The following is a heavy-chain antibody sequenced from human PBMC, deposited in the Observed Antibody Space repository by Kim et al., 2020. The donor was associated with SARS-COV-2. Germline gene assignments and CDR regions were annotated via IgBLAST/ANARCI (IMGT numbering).Heavy chain of an antibody. J-gene: IGHJ1*01. D-gene: IGHD2-21*02. V-gene: IGHV3-48*02. CDR3: ARVGPATAGGIDS. Sequence: YSADAVKGRFTISRDTDKHSLFLQMDRLRDEDSAVYYCARVGPATAGGIDSWGQGAVVTVSS.